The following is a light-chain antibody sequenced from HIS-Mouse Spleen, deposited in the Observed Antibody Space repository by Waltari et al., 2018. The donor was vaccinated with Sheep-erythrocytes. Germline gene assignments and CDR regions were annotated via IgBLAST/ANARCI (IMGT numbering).Light chain of an antibody. CDR3: CSYAGSYNHV. CDR1: SSAVGCYTY. J-gene: IGLJ1*01. V-gene: IGLV2-11*01. Sequence: QSALTQPRPVSGSPGQSVTIPCTGTSSAVGCYTYVSWYQQHPGKAPKLMIYDVSKRPSGVPDRFSGSKSGNTASLTISGLQAEDESDYYCCSYAGSYNHVFATGTKVTVL. CDR2: DVS.